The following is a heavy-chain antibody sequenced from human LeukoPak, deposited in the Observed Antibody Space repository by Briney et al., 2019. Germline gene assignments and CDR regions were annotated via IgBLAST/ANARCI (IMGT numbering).Heavy chain of an antibody. CDR1: GYSISSGYY. V-gene: IGHV4-38-2*02. J-gene: IGHJ4*02. D-gene: IGHD1-26*01. Sequence: SETLSLTCTVSGYSISSGYYWGWIRQPPGKGLEWIGSIYHSGSTYYNPSLKSRVTISVDTSKNQFSLKLSSVTAADTAVYYCARHPFAYSGSHTWVDYWGQGTLVTVSS. CDR3: ARHPFAYSGSHTWVDY. CDR2: IYHSGST.